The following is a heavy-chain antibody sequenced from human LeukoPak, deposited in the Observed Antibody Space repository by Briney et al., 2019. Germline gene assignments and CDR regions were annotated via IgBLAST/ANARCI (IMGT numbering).Heavy chain of an antibody. CDR3: ARGPLLWFGESEPDFDY. Sequence: ASVKVSCKASGYTFTGCYMHWVRQAPGQGLEWMGWINPNSGGTNYAQKFQGRVTMTRDTSISTAYMELSRLRSDDTAVYYCARGPLLWFGESEPDFDYWGQGTLVTVSS. J-gene: IGHJ4*02. CDR1: GYTFTGCY. V-gene: IGHV1-2*02. D-gene: IGHD3-10*01. CDR2: INPNSGGT.